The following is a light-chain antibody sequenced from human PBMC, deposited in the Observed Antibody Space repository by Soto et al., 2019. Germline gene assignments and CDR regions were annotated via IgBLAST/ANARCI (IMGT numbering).Light chain of an antibody. CDR2: GAS. J-gene: IGKJ3*01. V-gene: IGKV3-20*01. Sequence: EVVLTQSPVTLSLSPGERATLSCRASQSVSSPYLAWYQQKPGQPPRLLIYGASSRATDIPDRFIGSGSGTEFTLTSARLAPEDFAMYECQQYGSSPFTFGPGTKVDI. CDR3: QQYGSSPFT. CDR1: QSVSSPY.